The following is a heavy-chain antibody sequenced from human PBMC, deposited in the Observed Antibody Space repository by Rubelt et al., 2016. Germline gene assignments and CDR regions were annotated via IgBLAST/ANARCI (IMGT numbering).Heavy chain of an antibody. Sequence: GLEWVSYISSSDSTIYYADSVKGRFTISRDNAKNSLYLQMNSLRAEDTAVYYCARDQMERRGIVVVPAAILGGWGQGTLVTVSS. CDR3: ARDQMERRGIVVVPAAILGG. CDR2: ISSSDSTI. J-gene: IGHJ4*02. V-gene: IGHV3-11*01. D-gene: IGHD2-2*02.